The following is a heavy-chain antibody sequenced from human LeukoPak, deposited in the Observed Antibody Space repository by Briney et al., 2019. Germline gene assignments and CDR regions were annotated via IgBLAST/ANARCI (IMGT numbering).Heavy chain of an antibody. D-gene: IGHD2-8*02. CDR1: GGSISSGGYY. CDR3: ARATTINGGVYAFDI. CDR2: IYYSGST. Sequence: SQTLSLTCTVSGGSISSGGYYWSWIRQHPGRGLEWIVYIYYSGSTYYNPSLKSRVTISVDTSKNQFSLKLSSVTAADTAVYYCARATTINGGVYAFDIWGQGTMVTVSS. J-gene: IGHJ3*02. V-gene: IGHV4-31*03.